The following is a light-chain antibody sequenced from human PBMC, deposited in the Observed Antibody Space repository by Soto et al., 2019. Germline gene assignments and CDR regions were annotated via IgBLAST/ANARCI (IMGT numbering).Light chain of an antibody. CDR3: CSYTGSSTLGV. J-gene: IGLJ2*01. CDR2: NVN. Sequence: QSALTQPRSVSGSPGQSVTISCTGTSSNVGGYNYVSWYQHQTGKAPKLIIYNVNERPSGVPDRFSGSKSGNTASLTISGLQAEDEADYYCCSYTGSSTLGVFGGGTKLTVL. V-gene: IGLV2-11*01. CDR1: SSNVGGYNY.